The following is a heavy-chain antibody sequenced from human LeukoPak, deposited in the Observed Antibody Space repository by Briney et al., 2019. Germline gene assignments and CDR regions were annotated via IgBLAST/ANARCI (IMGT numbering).Heavy chain of an antibody. J-gene: IGHJ4*02. CDR3: AKRGVVIRVILVGFHKQAYYFDS. D-gene: IGHD3-10*01. V-gene: IGHV3-23*01. CDR2: ISDSGGST. CDR1: GITLSNYG. Sequence: GGSLRLSCAVSGITLSNYGMSWVRQAPGKGLEWVAGISDSGGSTNYADSVKGRFTISRDNAKNTLHLQMNSLRAEDTAVYFCAKRGVVIRVILVGFHKQAYYFDSWGQGALVTVSS.